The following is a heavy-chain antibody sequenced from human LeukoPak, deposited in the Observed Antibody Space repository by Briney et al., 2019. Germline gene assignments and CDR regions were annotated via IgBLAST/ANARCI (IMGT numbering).Heavy chain of an antibody. V-gene: IGHV4-4*02. D-gene: IGHD3-3*01. J-gene: IGHJ6*03. CDR3: ARPYDSSYYYMDV. CDR1: GGSISSSNW. CDR2: IYYSGST. Sequence: SGTLSLTCAVSGGSISSSNWWSWVRQPPGKGLEWIGYIYYSGSTNYNPSLKSRVTISVDTSKNQFSLKLSSVTAADTAVYYCARPYDSSYYYMDVWGKGTTVTVSS.